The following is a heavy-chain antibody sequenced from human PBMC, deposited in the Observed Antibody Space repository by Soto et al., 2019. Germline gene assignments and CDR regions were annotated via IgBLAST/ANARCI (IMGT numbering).Heavy chain of an antibody. D-gene: IGHD2-15*01. V-gene: IGHV1-69*08. J-gene: IGHJ6*03. CDR2: IVSVAGVP. Sequence: QVQLVQSGAEVRNPGSSVKVSCKASGDKFSSYTTSWVRQAPGQGLEWMGRIVSVAGVPIYAQIFQGRITITADSSSSTAYMELTSLTSDDTAVYYCAREPSLAAVGIPLYSYYYMDVWGEGTAVTVSS. CDR1: GDKFSSYT. CDR3: AREPSLAAVGIPLYSYYYMDV.